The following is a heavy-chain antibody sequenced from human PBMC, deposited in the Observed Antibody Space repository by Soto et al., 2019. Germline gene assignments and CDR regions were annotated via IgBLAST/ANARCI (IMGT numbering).Heavy chain of an antibody. CDR1: GGSISSSNYH. CDR2: MYYSGST. V-gene: IGHV4-39*07. J-gene: IGHJ6*02. D-gene: IGHD3-22*01. Sequence: SETLSLTCTVSGGSISSSNYHWGWIRQPPGKGLEWIGSMYYSGSTYYNPSLKSRVTISVDTSKNQFSLKLSSVTAADTAVYYCARWSYDSSGYGGGPYYYYGMDVWGQGTTVTVSS. CDR3: ARWSYDSSGYGGGPYYYYGMDV.